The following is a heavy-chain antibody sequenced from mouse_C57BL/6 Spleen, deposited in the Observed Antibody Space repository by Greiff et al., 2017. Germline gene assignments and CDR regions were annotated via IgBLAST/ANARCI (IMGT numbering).Heavy chain of an antibody. D-gene: IGHD1-1*02. V-gene: IGHV1-64*01. CDR2: IHPNSGST. Sequence: VQLQQSGPELVKPGASVKLSCKASGYTFTSYCMHWVKQRPGKGLEWIGMIHPNSGSTNYNEKFKSKATLTVDKSSSTAYMQLSSLTSEDSAVYYCARPGTYYAMYYWGQGTSVTVSS. CDR3: ARPGTYYAMYY. J-gene: IGHJ4*01. CDR1: GYTFTSYC.